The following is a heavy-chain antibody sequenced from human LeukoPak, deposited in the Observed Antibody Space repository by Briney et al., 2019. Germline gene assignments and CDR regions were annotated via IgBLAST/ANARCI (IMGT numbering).Heavy chain of an antibody. V-gene: IGHV3-9*01. D-gene: IGHD3-22*01. Sequence: PGGSLRLSCAASGFTFDDYAMHWVGQAPGKGLEWVSGISWNSGSIGYADSVKGRFTISRDNAKNSLYLQMNSLRAEDTALYYCAKDSTPHSHYYDSSGYGYWGQGTLVTVSS. J-gene: IGHJ4*02. CDR3: AKDSTPHSHYYDSSGYGY. CDR2: ISWNSGSI. CDR1: GFTFDDYA.